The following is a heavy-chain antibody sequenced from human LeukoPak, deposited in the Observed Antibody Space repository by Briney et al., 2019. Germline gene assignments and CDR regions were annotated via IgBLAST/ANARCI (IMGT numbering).Heavy chain of an antibody. CDR2: IIPILDVT. CDR3: ARGSDSSGYYSWFDP. D-gene: IGHD3-22*01. V-gene: IGHV1-69*04. Sequence: SVKVSCKASGGTFTNYAINWVRQAPGQGLEWMGRIIPILDVTNYAQKFQGRVTITADQSTSTAYMELSSLRSEDTAVYYCARGSDSSGYYSWFDPWGQGTLVTVSS. J-gene: IGHJ5*02. CDR1: GGTFTNYA.